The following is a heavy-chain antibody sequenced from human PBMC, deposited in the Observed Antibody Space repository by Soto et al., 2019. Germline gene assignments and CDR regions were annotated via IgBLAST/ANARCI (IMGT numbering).Heavy chain of an antibody. V-gene: IGHV1-69*13. CDR1: GGTFSSYA. D-gene: IGHD5-18*01. CDR3: ARVQVDTAMVTVVYFDY. J-gene: IGHJ4*02. CDR2: IIPIFGTA. Sequence: VASVKVSCKASGGTFSSYAISWVRQAPGQGLEWMGGIIPIFGTANYAQKFQGRVTITADESTSTAYMELSSLRSEDTAVYYCARVQVDTAMVTVVYFDYWGQGTLVTVSS.